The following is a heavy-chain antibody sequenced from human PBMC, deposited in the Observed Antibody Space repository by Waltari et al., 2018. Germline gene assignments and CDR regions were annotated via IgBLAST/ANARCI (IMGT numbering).Heavy chain of an antibody. J-gene: IGHJ3*02. D-gene: IGHD6-13*01. Sequence: QVQLQESGPGLVKPSETLSLTCTVSGGSISSYYWSWIRQTAGKGLEWIGRIYTSGSTNYTPSLKSRVTMSVDTSKNQFSLKLSSVTAADTAVYYCARDRLSSSWYSHDAFDIWGQGTMVTVSS. CDR2: IYTSGST. CDR3: ARDRLSSSWYSHDAFDI. V-gene: IGHV4-4*07. CDR1: GGSISSYY.